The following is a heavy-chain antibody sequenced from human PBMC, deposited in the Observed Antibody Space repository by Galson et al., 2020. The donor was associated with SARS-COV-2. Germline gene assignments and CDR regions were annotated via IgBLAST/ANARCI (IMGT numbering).Heavy chain of an antibody. J-gene: IGHJ6*02. CDR1: GDSVSSNSAA. D-gene: IGHD3-10*01. CDR3: ARGVTMVRGVIIPYYYGMDV. Sequence: LQTLSLTCAISGDSVSSNSAAWNWIRQSPSRGLEWLGRTYYRSKWYNDYAVSVKSRITINPDTSKNQFSLQLNSVTPEDTAVYYCARGVTMVRGVIIPYYYGMDVGGQGTTVTVSS. V-gene: IGHV6-1*01. CDR2: TYYRSKWYN.